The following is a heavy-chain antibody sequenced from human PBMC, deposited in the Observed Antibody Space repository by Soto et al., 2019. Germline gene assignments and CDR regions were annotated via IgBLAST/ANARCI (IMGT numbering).Heavy chain of an antibody. V-gene: IGHV3-33*01. CDR2: IWYDGSNK. CDR3: ARVLGYCSSTSCLSDY. J-gene: IGHJ4*02. CDR1: GFTFSSYG. Sequence: VGSLRLSCAASGFTFSSYGMHWVRQAPGKGLEWVAVIWYDGSNKYYADSVKGQFTISRDNSKNTLYLQMNSLRAEDTAVYYCARVLGYCSSTSCLSDYCGQRTLVTVSS. D-gene: IGHD2-2*01.